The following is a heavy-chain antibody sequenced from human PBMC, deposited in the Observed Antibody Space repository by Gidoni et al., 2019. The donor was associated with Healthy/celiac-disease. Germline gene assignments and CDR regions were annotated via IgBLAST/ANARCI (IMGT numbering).Heavy chain of an antibody. CDR1: GFTFGSYA. J-gene: IGHJ3*02. Sequence: QVQLVESGGGVVQPGRSLRLPWAAYGFTFGSYAMHWVRQAPGKGLEWVAVISYDGSNKYYADSVKGRFTISRDNSKNTLYLQMNSLRAEDTAVYYCASFYYDSSGYYLDAFDIWGQGTMVTVSS. CDR2: ISYDGSNK. CDR3: ASFYYDSSGYYLDAFDI. D-gene: IGHD3-22*01. V-gene: IGHV3-30*01.